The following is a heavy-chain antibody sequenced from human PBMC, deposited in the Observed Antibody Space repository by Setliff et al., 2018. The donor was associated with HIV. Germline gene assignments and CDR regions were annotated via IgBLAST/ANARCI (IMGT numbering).Heavy chain of an antibody. CDR1: GGSFSGYY. CDR3: ARGHSGGRGYSYGFFLGYFDY. J-gene: IGHJ4*02. D-gene: IGHD5-18*01. CDR2: INHSGST. Sequence: SETLSLTCAVYGGSFSGYYWSWIHQPPGKGLEWIGEINHSGSTNYNPSLKSRVTISVDTSKNQFSLKLSSVTAADTAVYYCARGHSGGRGYSYGFFLGYFDYWGQGTLVTVSS. V-gene: IGHV4-34*01.